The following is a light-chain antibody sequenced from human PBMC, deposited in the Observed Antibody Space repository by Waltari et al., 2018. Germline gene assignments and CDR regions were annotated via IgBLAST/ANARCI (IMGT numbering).Light chain of an antibody. CDR1: ALPDQY. CDR2: KAT. Sequence: SYELTQPPSVSVSPGQTARITCSGDALPDQYAYWYQQKSGQSPSLVMHKATVRPSGSPEGFSGSASGTTVTLTITGAQAEDEGDYYCQSTDSSATYWVFGGGTKLTVL. J-gene: IGLJ3*02. CDR3: QSTDSSATYWV. V-gene: IGLV3-25*03.